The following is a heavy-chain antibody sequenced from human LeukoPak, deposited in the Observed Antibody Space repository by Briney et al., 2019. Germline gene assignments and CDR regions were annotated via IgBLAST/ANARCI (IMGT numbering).Heavy chain of an antibody. CDR3: VREDLGIEY. V-gene: IGHV3-53*01. CDR2: LYMNENT. J-gene: IGHJ4*02. CDR1: GTIVSTNY. D-gene: IGHD3/OR15-3a*01. Sequence: GGSLRLSCVSSGTIVSTNYMQWVRQAPGKGLECVSLLYMNENTYYADSVKDRFTISRDSSRNTLFLQMRSLRAEDTAVYYCVREDLGIEYWGQGTLVTVSS.